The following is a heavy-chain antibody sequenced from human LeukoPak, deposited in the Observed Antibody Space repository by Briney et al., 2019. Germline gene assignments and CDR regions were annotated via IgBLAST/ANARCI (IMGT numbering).Heavy chain of an antibody. CDR1: GFTFSSYS. V-gene: IGHV3-21*01. J-gene: IGHJ6*02. D-gene: IGHD3-16*02. Sequence: GGSLRLSCAASGFTFSSYSMNWVRQAPGKGLEWVSSISSSSSYIYYADSVKGRFTISRDNAKNSLYLQMNSLRAEDTAVYYCARGELSPYYYYYGMDVWGQGTTVTVSS. CDR3: ARGELSPYYYYYGMDV. CDR2: ISSSSSYI.